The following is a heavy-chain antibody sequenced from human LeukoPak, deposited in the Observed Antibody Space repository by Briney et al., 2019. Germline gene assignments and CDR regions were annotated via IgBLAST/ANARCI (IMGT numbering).Heavy chain of an antibody. D-gene: IGHD3-22*01. Sequence: GGSLRLSCAASGFTFSNAWMSWVRQAPGKGLEWVGRIKSKTDGGTTDYAAPVKGRFTISRHDSKNTLYLQMNSLRTEDTAVYYCTTDFLYFDSSFDDYWGQGTLVTVSS. CDR2: IKSKTDGGTT. CDR1: GFTFSNAW. CDR3: TTDFLYFDSSFDDY. J-gene: IGHJ4*02. V-gene: IGHV3-15*01.